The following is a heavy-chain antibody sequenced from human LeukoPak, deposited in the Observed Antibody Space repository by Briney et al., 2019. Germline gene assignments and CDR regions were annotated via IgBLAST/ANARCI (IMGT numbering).Heavy chain of an antibody. CDR1: GFTFSSYW. V-gene: IGHV3-74*01. Sequence: GGSLRLSCAASGFTFSSYWLHWVRQDPGKGLVWVSYIRGDGTSTSYADSVRGRFTISRDKAKNTLYLQMNSLRVEDTAVYYCARVGGVSGRAFDMWGQGTMVTVSS. CDR3: ARVGGVSGRAFDM. D-gene: IGHD6-25*01. J-gene: IGHJ3*02. CDR2: IRGDGTST.